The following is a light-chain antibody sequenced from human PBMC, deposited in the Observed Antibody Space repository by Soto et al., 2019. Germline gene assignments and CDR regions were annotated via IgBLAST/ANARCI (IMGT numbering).Light chain of an antibody. CDR3: SSYTSSSTLV. V-gene: IGLV2-14*01. Sequence: QSALTQPASVSGSPGQSITISCTGTSSDVGGYNYVSWYQQHPGKAPKLMIFEVNNRPSGVSTRFSGSKSGITASLTISGLQADDEAHYYCSSYTSSSTLVFGGGTKLTVL. J-gene: IGLJ2*01. CDR1: SSDVGGYNY. CDR2: EVN.